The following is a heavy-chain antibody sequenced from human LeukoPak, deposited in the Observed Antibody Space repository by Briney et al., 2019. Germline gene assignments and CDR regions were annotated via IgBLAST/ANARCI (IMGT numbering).Heavy chain of an antibody. J-gene: IGHJ5*02. CDR2: IYYSGST. V-gene: IGHV4-31*03. CDR1: GGSISSGGYY. Sequence: PSETLSLTCTVSGGSISSGGYYWSWIRQPPGKGLEWIGYIYYSGSTYYNPSLKSRFTISIDTSKNQFSLKLSSVTAADTAVYYCARGRAAYLLGWFDPWGQGTLVTVSS. CDR3: ARGRAAYLLGWFDP. D-gene: IGHD2-15*01.